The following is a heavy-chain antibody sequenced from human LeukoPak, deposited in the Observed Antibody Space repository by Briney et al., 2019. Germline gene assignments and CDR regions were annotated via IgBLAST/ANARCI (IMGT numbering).Heavy chain of an antibody. V-gene: IGHV3-48*03. D-gene: IGHD3-22*01. Sequence: GGSLRLSCAASGFTFSSYEMNWVRQAPGKGLEWVSYISSSGNTIYYADSVKGRFTISRDNAKNSLYLQMNSLSAEDTAVYYCARKNYDHSGYFHHWGQGTLVTVSS. CDR3: ARKNYDHSGYFHH. CDR1: GFTFSSYE. J-gene: IGHJ1*01. CDR2: ISSSGNTI.